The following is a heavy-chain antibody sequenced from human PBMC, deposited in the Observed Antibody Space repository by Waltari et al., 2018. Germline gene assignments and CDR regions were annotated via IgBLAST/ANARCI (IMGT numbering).Heavy chain of an antibody. CDR1: GFSVSSNY. D-gene: IGHD6-19*01. CDR2: LYGDGRT. Sequence: VLEAGGGLIQPGGSRRLSCVGSGFSVSSNYMSWVRQAPGKGLEWVSVLYGDGRTYYAESVKGRFIISRDNSKNTVYFLMNRLQTEDTAVYFCVRGVAGGFDIWGQGTLVTVSS. V-gene: IGHV3-53*01. CDR3: VRGVAGGFDI. J-gene: IGHJ3*02.